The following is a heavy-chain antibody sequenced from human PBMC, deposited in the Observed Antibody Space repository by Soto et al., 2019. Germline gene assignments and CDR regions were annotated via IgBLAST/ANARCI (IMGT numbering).Heavy chain of an antibody. D-gene: IGHD6-13*01. Sequence: GGSLRLSCSASGFTFSSYGMHWVRQAPGKGLEWVAVIWYDGSNKYYADSVKGRFTISRDNSKNTLYLQMNSLRAEDTAVYYCARDQGPGQQLVKFGGMDVWGQGTTVTVSS. V-gene: IGHV3-33*01. CDR3: ARDQGPGQQLVKFGGMDV. CDR1: GFTFSSYG. CDR2: IWYDGSNK. J-gene: IGHJ6*02.